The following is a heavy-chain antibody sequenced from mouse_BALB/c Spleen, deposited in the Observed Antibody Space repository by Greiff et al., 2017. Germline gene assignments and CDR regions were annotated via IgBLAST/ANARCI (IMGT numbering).Heavy chain of an antibody. D-gene: IGHD2-10*02. J-gene: IGHJ4*01. CDR1: GFTFSDYY. CDR3: ANGGYGNYDYAMDY. Sequence: EVQVVESGGGLVKPGGSLKLSCAASGFTFSDYYMYWVRQTPEKRLEWVATISDGGSYTYYPDSVKGRFTISRDNAKNNLYLQMSSLKSEDTAMYYCANGGYGNYDYAMDYWGQGTSVTVSS. CDR2: ISDGGSYT. V-gene: IGHV5-4*02.